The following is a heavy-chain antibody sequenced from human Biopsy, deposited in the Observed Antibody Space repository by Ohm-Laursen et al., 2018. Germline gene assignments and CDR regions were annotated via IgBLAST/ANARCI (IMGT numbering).Heavy chain of an antibody. CDR2: VYVGGSN. V-gene: IGHV4-4*07. CDR1: GVPIRGYY. CDR3: VSIFHTNNERRPFDM. D-gene: IGHD2-21*01. Sequence: GTLSLTCAVSGVPIRGYYWSWVRRPAGRGLEWIGRVYVGGSNNYNPSLRSRVSLSVDTSKNQFSLMLSGVTAADTAVYYCVSIFHTNNERRPFDMWGQGTMVAVSA. J-gene: IGHJ3*02.